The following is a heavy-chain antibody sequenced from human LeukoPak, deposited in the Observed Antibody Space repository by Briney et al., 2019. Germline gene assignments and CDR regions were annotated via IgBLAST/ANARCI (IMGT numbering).Heavy chain of an antibody. Sequence: PSETLSLTCTVSGGTISSYYWSWIRQPPGKGLERIGYIYYSGSTNYNPSLKSRVTISVDTSKNQFSLKLSSVTAADTAVYYCARCAWGTGYYSDYWGQGTLVTVSS. J-gene: IGHJ4*02. V-gene: IGHV4-59*01. CDR1: GGTISSYY. CDR3: ARCAWGTGYYSDY. CDR2: IYYSGST. D-gene: IGHD3-16*01.